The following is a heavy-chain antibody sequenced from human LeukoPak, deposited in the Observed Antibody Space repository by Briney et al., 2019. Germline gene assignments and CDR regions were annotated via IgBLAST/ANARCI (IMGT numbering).Heavy chain of an antibody. Sequence: ASVKVSCKASGYTFTSYDINWVRQPTGQGREWMGWMNPNSGNTGYAEKFQGRGIMTTSTTISAAYTELSSLRSEDTAVYYCARRRGYSSSCGWFDPWGQGTLVTVSS. D-gene: IGHD6-6*01. J-gene: IGHJ5*02. CDR2: MNPNSGNT. CDR1: GYTFTSYD. V-gene: IGHV1-8*01. CDR3: ARRRGYSSSCGWFDP.